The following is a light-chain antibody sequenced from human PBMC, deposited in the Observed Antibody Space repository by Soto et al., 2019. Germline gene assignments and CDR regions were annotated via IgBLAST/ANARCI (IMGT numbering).Light chain of an antibody. CDR3: QQYATSPFT. Sequence: EIVLTQSPATLSLSPGERATLSCRASQNVGGYLAWYQQKPGQAPRVLVYGASSRATGIPDRFSGSGSGTDFTLTISRLEPEDFAVYYCQQYATSPFTFGPGTKVDIK. J-gene: IGKJ3*01. CDR2: GAS. V-gene: IGKV3-20*01. CDR1: QNVGGY.